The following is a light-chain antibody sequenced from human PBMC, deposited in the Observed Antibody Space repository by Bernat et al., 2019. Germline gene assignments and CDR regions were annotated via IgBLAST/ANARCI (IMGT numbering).Light chain of an antibody. Sequence: QSALTQPPSASGSLGQSVTISCTGTSSDVGAYNHVSWSQQHPGKAPKVLTYEVNKRPSGVPDRFSGTKSGNTASLTVSGLQAEDEADYHCTSHGGSNNFWVFGGGTKLTVL. V-gene: IGLV2-8*01. CDR2: EVN. CDR3: TSHGGSNNFWV. J-gene: IGLJ3*02. CDR1: SSDVGAYNH.